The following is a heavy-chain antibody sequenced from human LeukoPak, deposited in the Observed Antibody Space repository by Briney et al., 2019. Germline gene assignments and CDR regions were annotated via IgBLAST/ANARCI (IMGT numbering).Heavy chain of an antibody. CDR1: GRSISSSY. D-gene: IGHD3-22*01. CDR3: ASGFYDNSGYSNWFDP. J-gene: IGHJ5*02. CDR2: IHYGGST. Sequence: SETLSLTCSVSGRSISSSYWSWIRQPPGKRLEGIGCIHYGGSTKYHPSLESRVTISLDASKNQFSLKVSSVTAADTAVYYCASGFYDNSGYSNWFDPWGQGTLVTVSS. V-gene: IGHV4-59*01.